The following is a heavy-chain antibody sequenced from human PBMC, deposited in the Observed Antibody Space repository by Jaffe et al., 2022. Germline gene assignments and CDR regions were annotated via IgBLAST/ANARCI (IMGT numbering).Heavy chain of an antibody. D-gene: IGHD6-13*01. CDR2: INAGNGNT. CDR3: ARVVFGIAAVNWYFDL. J-gene: IGHJ2*01. Sequence: QVQLVQSGAEVKKPGASVKVSCKASGYTFTSYAMHWVRQAPGQRLEWMGWINAGNGNTKYSQKFQGRVTITRDTSASTAYMELSSLRSEDTAVYYCARVVFGIAAVNWYFDLWGRGTLVTVSS. V-gene: IGHV1-3*01. CDR1: GYTFTSYA.